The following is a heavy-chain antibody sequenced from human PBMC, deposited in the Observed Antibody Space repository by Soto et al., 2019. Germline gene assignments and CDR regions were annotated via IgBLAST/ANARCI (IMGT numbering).Heavy chain of an antibody. J-gene: IGHJ4*02. CDR1: GYTFTGYA. CDR3: TRDFGRNYIAY. CDR2: INGGNGKT. Sequence: QVRLVQSGAEVKKPGASVRVSCKASGYTFTGYAIHWVRQAPGQRLEWLGYINGGNGKTEYSQNFQGRITLSRDTPASTVYMDLSSLRSEDTAVYYCTRDFGRNYIAYWGQGTLIVVSP. V-gene: IGHV1-3*01. D-gene: IGHD3-10*01.